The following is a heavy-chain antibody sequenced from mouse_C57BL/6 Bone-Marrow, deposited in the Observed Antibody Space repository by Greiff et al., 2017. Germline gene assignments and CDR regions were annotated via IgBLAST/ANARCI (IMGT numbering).Heavy chain of an antibody. CDR3: ARTGSSFPYAMDY. V-gene: IGHV1-47*01. CDR2: FHPYNDDT. J-gene: IGHJ4*01. Sequence: VQLQQSGAELVKPGASVKMSCKASGYTFTTYPIEWMKQNHGKSLEWIGNFHPYNDDTKYNEKFKGKDTLTVEKSSSTVYLELSRLTSDDSAVYYCARTGSSFPYAMDYWGQGTSVTVSS. CDR1: GYTFTTYP. D-gene: IGHD1-1*01.